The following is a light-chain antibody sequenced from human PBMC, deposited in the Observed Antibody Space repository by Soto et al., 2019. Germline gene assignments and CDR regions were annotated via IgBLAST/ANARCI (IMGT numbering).Light chain of an antibody. J-gene: IGLJ1*01. CDR1: NIGSKS. V-gene: IGLV3-21*04. CDR2: YDS. Sequence: SYELTQPPSVSVAPGKTARITCGGNNIGSKSVHWHQQKPGQAPVLVIYYDSDRPSGIPERFSGSNSGNTATLTISRVEAGDEADYYCQVWDSSSDHPHYVFGTGTKLTVL. CDR3: QVWDSSSDHPHYV.